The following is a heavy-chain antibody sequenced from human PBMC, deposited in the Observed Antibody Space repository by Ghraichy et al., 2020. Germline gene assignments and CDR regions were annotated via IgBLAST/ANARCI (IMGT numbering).Heavy chain of an antibody. CDR3: ARGLLVGAPHSDAFDI. J-gene: IGHJ3*02. CDR2: IYYSGST. V-gene: IGHV4-31*03. D-gene: IGHD1-26*01. CDR1: GGSISSGGYY. Sequence: SETLSLTCTVSGGSISSGGYYWSWIRQHPGKGLEWIGYIYYSGSTYYNPSLKSRVTISVDTSKNQFSLKLSPVTAADTAVYYCARGLLVGAPHSDAFDIWGQEAMVTVSS.